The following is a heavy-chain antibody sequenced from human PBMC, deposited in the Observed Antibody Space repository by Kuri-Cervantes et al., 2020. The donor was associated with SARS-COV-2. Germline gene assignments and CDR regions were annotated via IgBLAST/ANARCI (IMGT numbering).Heavy chain of an antibody. V-gene: IGHV3-20*04. Sequence: GGSLRLSCAASGFTFDDYGMSWVRQAPGKGLEWVSGIKWNGGSTGYADSVKGRFTISRDNAKNSLYLQMNSLRAEDTAVYYCAKGCLVGYSRTDYWGQGTLVTVSS. CDR3: AKGCLVGYSRTDY. J-gene: IGHJ4*02. CDR1: GFTFDDYG. D-gene: IGHD5-18*01. CDR2: IKWNGGST.